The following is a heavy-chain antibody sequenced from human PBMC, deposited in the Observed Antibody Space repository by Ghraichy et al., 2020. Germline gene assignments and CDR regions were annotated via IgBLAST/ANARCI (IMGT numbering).Heavy chain of an antibody. D-gene: IGHD3-10*01. CDR1: GFTFSDYY. J-gene: IGHJ3*02. Sequence: GASLRLSCAASGFTFSDYYMSWIRQAPGKGLEWVSYISSSGSTIYYADSVKGRFTISRDNAKNSLNLQMNSLRAEDTAVYYCARGGVKGTSAFDIWGQGTMVTVSS. V-gene: IGHV3-11*01. CDR2: ISSSGSTI. CDR3: ARGGVKGTSAFDI.